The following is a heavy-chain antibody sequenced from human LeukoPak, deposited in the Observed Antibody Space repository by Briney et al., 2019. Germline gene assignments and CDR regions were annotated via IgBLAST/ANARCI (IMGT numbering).Heavy chain of an antibody. CDR1: GGSISNYY. CDR2: AYTSGST. V-gene: IGHV4-4*07. CDR3: ARGFAGSWYYFDY. Sequence: SETLSLTCTVSGGSISNYYWSWIRQPAENGLEWIGRAYTSGSTNYNPSLQSRVTMSVDTSKKQFSLKLSSVTAADTAVYYCARGFAGSWYYFDYWGQGTLVTVSS. J-gene: IGHJ4*02. D-gene: IGHD6-13*01.